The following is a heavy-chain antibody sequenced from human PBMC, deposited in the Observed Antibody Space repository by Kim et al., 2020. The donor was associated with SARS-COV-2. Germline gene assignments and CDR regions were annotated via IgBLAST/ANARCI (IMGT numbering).Heavy chain of an antibody. CDR1: GFDFSDFN. CDR2: ITKTSDI. V-gene: IGHV3-48*02. D-gene: IGHD1-26*01. Sequence: GGSLRLSCVGSGFDFSDFNMNWVRQAPGKGLEWVSRITKTSDIRYADSVKGRFIVSRDNAKNSVFLQMNSLRDEDTAVYFCVRGGAGQGWDYWGQGSLGT. J-gene: IGHJ4*02. CDR3: VRGGAGQGWDY.